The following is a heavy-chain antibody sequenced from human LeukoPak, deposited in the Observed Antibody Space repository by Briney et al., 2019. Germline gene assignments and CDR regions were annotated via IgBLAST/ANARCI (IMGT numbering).Heavy chain of an antibody. V-gene: IGHV3-23*01. Sequence: GGSLRLSCAASGFSFSSYAMSWVRQAPGKGLEWVSGISGSGGSTNYADSVKGRFTISRDNSKNTLYVQMSSLRAEDTAVYYCARSNNGGWGYCDYWGQGSLVTVSS. CDR2: ISGSGGST. CDR1: GFSFSSYA. CDR3: ARSNNGGWGYCDY. J-gene: IGHJ4*02. D-gene: IGHD3-16*01.